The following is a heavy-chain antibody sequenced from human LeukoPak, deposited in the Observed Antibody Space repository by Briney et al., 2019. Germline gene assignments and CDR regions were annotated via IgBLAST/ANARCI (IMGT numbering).Heavy chain of an antibody. Sequence: ASAKVSCKASGYTFTSYYMHWVRQAPGQGLEWMGIINPSGGSTSYAQKFQGRVTMTRDTSTSTVYMELSSLRSEDTAVYYCARDASITIFGVVQDGVDYWGQGTLVTVSS. CDR2: INPSGGST. CDR3: ARDASITIFGVVQDGVDY. V-gene: IGHV1-46*01. CDR1: GYTFTSYY. J-gene: IGHJ4*02. D-gene: IGHD3-3*01.